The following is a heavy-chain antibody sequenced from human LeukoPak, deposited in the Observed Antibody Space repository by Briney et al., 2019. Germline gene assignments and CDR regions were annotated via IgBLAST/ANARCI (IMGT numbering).Heavy chain of an antibody. D-gene: IGHD3-10*01. CDR2: ISGSGGTT. V-gene: IGHV3-23*01. Sequence: GGSLRLSCAASGFSVNSNYMSWVRQAPGKGLEWVSAISGSGGTTYYADSVKGRFTISRDNSENTLFLQMDSLRGEDTAVYYCAKDDSMVRGITHFDYWGQGTLVTVSS. CDR3: AKDDSMVRGITHFDY. CDR1: GFSVNSNY. J-gene: IGHJ4*02.